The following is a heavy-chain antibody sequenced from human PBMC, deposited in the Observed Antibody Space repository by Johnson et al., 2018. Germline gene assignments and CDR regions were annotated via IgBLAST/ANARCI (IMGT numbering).Heavy chain of an antibody. J-gene: IGHJ3*02. V-gene: IGHV3-15*01. CDR3: TTEGYTYGYHALDI. CDR2: VRGKIRGETT. D-gene: IGHD5-24*01. CDR1: GFNFRIAW. Sequence: VQLVQSGGGFVEPGGSLRLSCAASGFNFRIAWMSWVRQAPGKGLEWVGRVRGKIRGETTEYAAPGKGRLTISRDDSRNSVYLQMNSLGTEDTAVYYCTTEGYTYGYHALDIWGQGTMVTLSS.